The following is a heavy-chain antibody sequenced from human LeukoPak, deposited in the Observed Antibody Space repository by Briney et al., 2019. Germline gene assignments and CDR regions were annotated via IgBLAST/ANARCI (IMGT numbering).Heavy chain of an antibody. V-gene: IGHV5-51*01. CDR3: ARHASLRGDGYTNPDY. Sequence: GESLKISCKGSGYSFTSYWIGWVRQMPGKGLEWMGIIYPGDSDTRYSPSFQGQVTISADKSISTAYLQWSSLKASDTAMYYCARHASLRGDGYTNPDYWGQGTLATVSS. CDR2: IYPGDSDT. D-gene: IGHD5-24*01. CDR1: GYSFTSYW. J-gene: IGHJ4*02.